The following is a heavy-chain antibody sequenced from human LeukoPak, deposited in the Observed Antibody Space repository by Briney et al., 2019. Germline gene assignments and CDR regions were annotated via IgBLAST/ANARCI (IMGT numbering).Heavy chain of an antibody. CDR2: INHSGST. J-gene: IGHJ1*01. Sequence: SETLSLTCAVYGGSFSGYYWSWLRQPPGKGLEWIGEINHSGSTNYNPSLKSRVTISVDTSKNQFSLKLSSVTAADMAVYYCARGPVDTAMVQASQYFQHWGQGTLVTVSS. D-gene: IGHD5-18*01. V-gene: IGHV4-34*01. CDR1: GGSFSGYY. CDR3: ARGPVDTAMVQASQYFQH.